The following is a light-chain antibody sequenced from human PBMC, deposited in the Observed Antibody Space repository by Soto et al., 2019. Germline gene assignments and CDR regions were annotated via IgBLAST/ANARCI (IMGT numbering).Light chain of an antibody. Sequence: EKVMTQSPATLSVSPGERATLSCRASQSVSRNLAWYQQKLGQAPRLLIYGASTRATGVPARFSGSGSGTDFTLTISSLEPEDFAVYYCQQYDSSPITFGQGTRLEI. CDR3: QQYDSSPIT. CDR2: GAS. V-gene: IGKV3-15*01. CDR1: QSVSRN. J-gene: IGKJ5*01.